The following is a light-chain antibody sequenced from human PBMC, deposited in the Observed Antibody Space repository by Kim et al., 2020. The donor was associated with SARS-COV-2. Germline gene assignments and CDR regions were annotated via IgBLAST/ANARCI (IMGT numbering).Light chain of an antibody. CDR1: SLSNYY. J-gene: IGLJ3*02. Sequence: SSELTQDPAVSVALGQTVRITCQGDSLSNYYASWYQQKPRQAPVLVIYGKNNRPSGIPDRFSGSNSGNTASLTITGAQAEDEADYYCKSRDTSDDHLGVF. CDR2: GKN. CDR3: KSRDTSDDHLGV. V-gene: IGLV3-19*01.